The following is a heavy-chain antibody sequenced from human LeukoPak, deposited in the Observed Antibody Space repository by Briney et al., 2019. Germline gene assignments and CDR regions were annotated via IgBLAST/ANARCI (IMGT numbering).Heavy chain of an antibody. D-gene: IGHD7-27*01. CDR3: ARHDQLGEQALSIIY. Sequence: GESLKISFKGSGYGFSSYWIGWGRQMPGKGLGWVGIIYPGDSETRYSPTFQGQVTLSADKSISTAYLQWSSLRASDTAMYYCARHDQLGEQALSIIYWGQGTPVTVSS. CDR1: GYGFSSYW. J-gene: IGHJ4*02. CDR2: IYPGDSET. V-gene: IGHV5-51*01.